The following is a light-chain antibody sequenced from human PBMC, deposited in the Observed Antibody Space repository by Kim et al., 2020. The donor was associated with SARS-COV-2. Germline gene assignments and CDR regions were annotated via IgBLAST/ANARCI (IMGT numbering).Light chain of an antibody. CDR1: QSVIGD. CDR2: GVP. J-gene: IGKJ4*01. Sequence: CPREKPPPPRMARQSVIGDSAPYTQKPGQGPRRSIYGVPNRAPVIPARFSGSGAGTDFSLSISGLEPEEFAVYYCQQRSSWLVTFGGGTKGDIK. V-gene: IGKV3-11*01. CDR3: QQRSSWLVT.